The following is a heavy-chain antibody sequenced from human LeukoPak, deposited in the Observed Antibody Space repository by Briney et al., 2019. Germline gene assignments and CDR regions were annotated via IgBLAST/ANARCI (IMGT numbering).Heavy chain of an antibody. J-gene: IGHJ4*02. CDR1: GFSFSSYA. Sequence: GGCLRLFCAASGFSFSSYALSWVRQAPGKGLGWVSAISGSGGSTYYADSVKGRFTISRDNSTNTLYPQMNSLRAEDTAVYYCAKDGTTVTTFDYWGQGTLVTLSS. CDR3: AKDGTTVTTFDY. CDR2: ISGSGGST. D-gene: IGHD4-17*01. V-gene: IGHV3-23*01.